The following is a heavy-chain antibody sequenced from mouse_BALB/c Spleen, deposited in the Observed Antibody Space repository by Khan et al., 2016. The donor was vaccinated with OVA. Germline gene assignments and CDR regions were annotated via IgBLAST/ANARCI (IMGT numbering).Heavy chain of an antibody. CDR2: INPSNGGT. V-gene: IGHV1S81*02. CDR1: GYTFTSYY. Sequence: VQLQQSGAELVKPGASVRLSCKASGYTFTSYYLYWVKQRPGHGLEWIGDINPSNGGTNFNENFKTKATLTVDKSSSTAYMQLRSMTSEDSAVYYCTRSGYGAFAYWGQVTLVTVSA. D-gene: IGHD1-1*02. CDR3: TRSGYGAFAY. J-gene: IGHJ3*01.